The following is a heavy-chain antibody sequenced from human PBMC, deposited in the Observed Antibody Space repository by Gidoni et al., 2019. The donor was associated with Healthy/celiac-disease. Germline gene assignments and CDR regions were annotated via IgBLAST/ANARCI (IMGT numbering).Heavy chain of an antibody. CDR2: IKSKTDGGTT. V-gene: IGHV3-15*01. CDR3: TTDRTVTTTYYYYYGMDV. D-gene: IGHD4-4*01. J-gene: IGHJ6*02. Sequence: EVQLVESGGGLVQPGGSVRLSCAASGFTFSNACLSWVRQAPGKGLGWVGRIKSKTDGGTTDYAAPVKGRFTISRDESKNTLYLQMNSLKTEDTAVYYCTTDRTVTTTYYYYYGMDVWGQGTTVTVSS. CDR1: GFTFSNAC.